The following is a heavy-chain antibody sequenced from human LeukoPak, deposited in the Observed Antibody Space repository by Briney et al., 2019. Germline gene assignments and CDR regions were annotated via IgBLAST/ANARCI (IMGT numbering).Heavy chain of an antibody. Sequence: SVKVSCKASGGTFSNYAISWVRQAPGQGLEWMGGVIPILGTTNYAQKFQGRVKITADESTATAYMELSSLRSEDTAVYYCARDQHIVVVPAAVNYYYYGMDVWGQGTTVTVSS. V-gene: IGHV1-69*13. CDR2: VIPILGTT. J-gene: IGHJ6*02. D-gene: IGHD2-2*01. CDR1: GGTFSNYA. CDR3: ARDQHIVVVPAAVNYYYYGMDV.